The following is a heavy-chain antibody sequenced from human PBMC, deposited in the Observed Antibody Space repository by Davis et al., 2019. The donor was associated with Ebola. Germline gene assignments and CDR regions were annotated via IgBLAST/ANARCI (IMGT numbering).Heavy chain of an antibody. J-gene: IGHJ6*02. CDR1: GFTFSSYG. Sequence: GGSLRLSCAASGFTFSSYGMHWVRQAPGKGLEWVAVIWYDGSNKYYADSVKGRFTISRDNAKNTLYLQMNSLRADDTAVYYCARDRPLDFFFGDYYGMDVWGQGTTVTVSS. CDR3: ARDRPLDFFFGDYYGMDV. D-gene: IGHD3-16*01. V-gene: IGHV3-33*01. CDR2: IWYDGSNK.